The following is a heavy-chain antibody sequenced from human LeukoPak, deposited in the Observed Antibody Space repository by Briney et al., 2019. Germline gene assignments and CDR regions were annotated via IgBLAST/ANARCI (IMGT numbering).Heavy chain of an antibody. V-gene: IGHV4-39*07. D-gene: IGHD4-23*01. Sequence: SETLSLTCTVSGGSISSSRYNWGWIRQPPGKGLEWIGSIYSRGSTYYNPSLQSRVTISVDTSKNQFSLKLTSVTAADTAVYFCARDRWFDYGGNVYWGQRTLVTVSS. CDR1: GGSISSSRYN. CDR3: ARDRWFDYGGNVY. CDR2: IYSRGST. J-gene: IGHJ4*02.